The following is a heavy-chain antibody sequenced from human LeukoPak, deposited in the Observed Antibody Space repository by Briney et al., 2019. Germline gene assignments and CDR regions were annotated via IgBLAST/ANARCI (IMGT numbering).Heavy chain of an antibody. Sequence: ASVKVSCKASGYTSTGYYMHWVRQAPGQGLEWMGWINPNSGGTNYAQKFQGRVTMTRDTSISTAYMELSRLRSDDTAVYYCARVYNWNSGVDYWGQGTLVTVSS. D-gene: IGHD1-7*01. CDR1: GYTSTGYY. CDR3: ARVYNWNSGVDY. J-gene: IGHJ4*02. V-gene: IGHV1-2*02. CDR2: INPNSGGT.